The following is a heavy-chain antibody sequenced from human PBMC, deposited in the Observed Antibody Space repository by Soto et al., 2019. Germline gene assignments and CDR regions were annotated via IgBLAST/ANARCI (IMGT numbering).Heavy chain of an antibody. D-gene: IGHD4-17*01. CDR3: ARDRDYGDYVAAPDAFDI. CDR2: IIPILGIA. V-gene: IGHV1-69*08. CDR1: GGTFSSYT. Sequence: QVQLVQSGAEVKKPGSSVKVSCKASGGTFSSYTISWVRQAPGQGLEWMGRIIPILGIANYAQKFQGRVTITAAKSTSTAYMELSSLRSEDTAVYYCARDRDYGDYVAAPDAFDIWGQGTMVTVSS. J-gene: IGHJ3*02.